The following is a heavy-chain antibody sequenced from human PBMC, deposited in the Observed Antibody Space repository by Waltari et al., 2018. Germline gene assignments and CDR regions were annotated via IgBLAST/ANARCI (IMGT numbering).Heavy chain of an antibody. J-gene: IGHJ4*02. CDR2: IYGWGFTT. V-gene: IGHV3-23*01. D-gene: IGHD5-12*01. Sequence: EVPLLESGGGLVQPGGSLRLSCAASGFPFSTYAMTWVRQAPGKGLDWVSVIYGWGFTTYYSDSMKVRLTMSRDNSKNTVNVQLNSLRAEDTAVYYCARWGGVAMKFDYWGQGTLVTVSS. CDR3: ARWGGVAMKFDY. CDR1: GFPFSTYA.